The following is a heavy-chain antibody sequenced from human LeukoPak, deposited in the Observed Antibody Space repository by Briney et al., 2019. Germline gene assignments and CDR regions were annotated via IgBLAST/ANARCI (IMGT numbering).Heavy chain of an antibody. CDR3: ARLRGDYYYGMDV. CDR1: GYTFTGYY. D-gene: IGHD2-15*01. V-gene: IGHV1-2*02. Sequence: GASVTVSCKASGYTFTGYYMHWVRQAPGQGLEWMGWINPNSGGTNYAQKFQGRVTMTRDTSISTAYMELSRLRSDDTAVYYCARLRGDYYYGMDVWGQGTTVTVSS. J-gene: IGHJ6*02. CDR2: INPNSGGT.